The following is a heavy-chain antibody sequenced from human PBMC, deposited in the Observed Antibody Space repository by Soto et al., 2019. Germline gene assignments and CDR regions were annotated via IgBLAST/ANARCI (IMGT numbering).Heavy chain of an antibody. V-gene: IGHV3-23*01. CDR1: GFTFSNYA. CDR3: AKDRLAGNFDY. Sequence: PGGSLGLSCAASGFTFSNYAMNWVRQAPGKGLEWVATISATGGSTYYADSVKGRFTISGDNSKNTLYLQMNGLRVEDTAVYYCAKDRLAGNFDYWGQGTQVTVSS. CDR2: ISATGGST. J-gene: IGHJ4*02.